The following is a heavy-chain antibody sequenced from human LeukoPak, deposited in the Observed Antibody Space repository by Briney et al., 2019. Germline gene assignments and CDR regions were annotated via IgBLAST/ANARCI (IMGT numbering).Heavy chain of an antibody. CDR1: GGSISNYF. V-gene: IGHV4-4*09. CDR3: ARLADTTVANYYLDY. J-gene: IGHJ4*02. D-gene: IGHD1-26*01. Sequence: PSETLSLTCTVSGGSISNYFWGWIRQPPGKGLEWIGYIFISGGTNYNPSLKSRVTMSEDRSKNQFSLELSSVTAADTAVYYCARLADTTVANYYLDYWGREPWSPSPQ. CDR2: IFISGGT.